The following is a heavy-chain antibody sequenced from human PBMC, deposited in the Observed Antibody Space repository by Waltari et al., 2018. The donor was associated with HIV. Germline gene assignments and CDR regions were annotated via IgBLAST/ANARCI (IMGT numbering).Heavy chain of an antibody. V-gene: IGHV3-15*01. Sequence: EMQLVESGGGLVKPGGSRRVSWVGSGFGLSNAGLTWVRQATGKGLEWVGRIKSKSDGVTTENAAPVKGRFTISRDDSKNTLFLQMNSLKTEDTAVYYCTTVAVGAAFGGSWGQGTLVTVSS. J-gene: IGHJ5*02. CDR3: TTVAVGAAFGGS. CDR1: GFGLSNAG. D-gene: IGHD1-26*01. CDR2: IKSKSDGVTT.